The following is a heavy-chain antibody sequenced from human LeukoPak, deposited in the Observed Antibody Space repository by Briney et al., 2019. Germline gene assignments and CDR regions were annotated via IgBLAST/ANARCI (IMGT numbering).Heavy chain of an antibody. CDR2: INPNSGGT. V-gene: IGHV1-2*02. CDR3: ARDLPVEDYDSSGHFDY. J-gene: IGHJ4*02. CDR1: GYTFTGYY. Sequence: ASVKVSCKASGYTFTGYYMHWVRQAPGQGLEWMGWINPNSGGTNYAQKFQGRDTMTRDTSISTAYMELSRLRSDDTAVYYCARDLPVEDYDSSGHFDYWGQGTLVTVSS. D-gene: IGHD3-22*01.